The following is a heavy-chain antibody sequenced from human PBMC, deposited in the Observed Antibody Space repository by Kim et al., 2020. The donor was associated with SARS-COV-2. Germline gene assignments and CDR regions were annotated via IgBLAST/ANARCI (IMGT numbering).Heavy chain of an antibody. CDR3: AIMVRGVTIGSQSYYYYGMDV. CDR2: IYYSGST. D-gene: IGHD3-10*01. Sequence: SETLSLTCTVSGGSISSGGYYWSWIRQHPGKGLEWIGYIYYSGSTYYNPSLKSRVTISVDTSKNQFSLKLSSVTAADTAVYYCAIMVRGVTIGSQSYYYYGMDVWGQGTTVTVSS. CDR1: GGSISSGGYY. J-gene: IGHJ6*02. V-gene: IGHV4-31*03.